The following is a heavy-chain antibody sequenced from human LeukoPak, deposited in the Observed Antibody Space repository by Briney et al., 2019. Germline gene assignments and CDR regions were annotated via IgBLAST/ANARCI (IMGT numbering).Heavy chain of an antibody. CDR2: ISGSGGST. CDR3: AAGQRIQLWFGDY. CDR1: GFTFSSYA. V-gene: IGHV3-23*01. D-gene: IGHD5-18*01. Sequence: PGGSLRLSCAASGFTFSSYAMSWVRQAPGKGLEWVSAISGSGGSTYYADSVKSRFTISRDNSKNTLYLQMNSLRAEDTAVYYCAAGQRIQLWFGDYWGQGTLVTVSS. J-gene: IGHJ4*02.